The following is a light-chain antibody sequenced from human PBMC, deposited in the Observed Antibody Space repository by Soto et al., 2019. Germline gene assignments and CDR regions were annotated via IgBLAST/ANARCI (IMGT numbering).Light chain of an antibody. CDR2: SNN. J-gene: IGLJ1*01. V-gene: IGLV1-44*01. CDR1: SSHIGSNT. Sequence: QSVLPQPPSASGTPGQRVIISCSGSSSHIGSNTVNWYQQLPGTAPKLLIYSNNQRPSGIPDRFSGSKSGTSASLAISGLHSEDEADYYCAAWDDSLNGRYVVRTGTKLTVL. CDR3: AAWDDSLNGRYV.